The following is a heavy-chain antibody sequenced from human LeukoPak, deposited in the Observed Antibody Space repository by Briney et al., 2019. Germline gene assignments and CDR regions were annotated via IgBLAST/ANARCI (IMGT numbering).Heavy chain of an antibody. CDR2: IDGSGGST. J-gene: IGHJ6*02. CDR3: AKDLSYGMDV. Sequence: PGGSLRLFCAASGFTYNNYAMSWVRQDPGEGLEGVSAIDGSGGSTYYADSVKGRFTISRDNSKNTLYLQMNSLRADDTAVYYCAKDLSYGMDVWGQGTTVTVSS. V-gene: IGHV3-23*01. CDR1: GFTYNNYA.